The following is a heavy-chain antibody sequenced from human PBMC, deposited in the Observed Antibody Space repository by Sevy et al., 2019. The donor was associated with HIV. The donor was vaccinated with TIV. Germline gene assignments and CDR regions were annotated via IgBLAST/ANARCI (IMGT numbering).Heavy chain of an antibody. CDR1: GFTFSSFW. Sequence: GGALRLSCVASGFTFSSFWMYWVRQAPGKGLEWVANINQHGRATHYVDSVKGRFTGSRDNAKHSLFLQMNSLRAEDTAVYFCSRGPNDYAGVGDYWGQRTVVTVSS. J-gene: IGHJ4*02. CDR2: INQHGRAT. V-gene: IGHV3-7*04. D-gene: IGHD4-17*01. CDR3: SRGPNDYAGVGDY.